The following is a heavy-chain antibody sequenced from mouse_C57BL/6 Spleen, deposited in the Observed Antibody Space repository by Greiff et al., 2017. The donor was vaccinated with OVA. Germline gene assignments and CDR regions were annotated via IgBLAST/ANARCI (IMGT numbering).Heavy chain of an antibody. CDR3: ARSYVHTVELGDYAMDY. D-gene: IGHD1-1*01. CDR2: IDPNSGGT. Sequence: QVQLQQPGAELVKPGASVKLSCKASGYTFTSYWMHWVKQRPGRGLEWIGRIDPNSGGTKYNEKFKSKATLTVDKPSSTAYMQLSSLTSEDSAVYYCARSYVHTVELGDYAMDYWGQGTSVTVSS. CDR1: GYTFTSYW. V-gene: IGHV1-72*01. J-gene: IGHJ4*01.